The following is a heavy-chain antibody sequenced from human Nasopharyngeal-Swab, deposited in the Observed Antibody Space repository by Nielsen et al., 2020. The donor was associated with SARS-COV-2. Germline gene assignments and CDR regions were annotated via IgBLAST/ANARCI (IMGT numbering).Heavy chain of an antibody. CDR1: GFAFSTYA. J-gene: IGHJ4*02. D-gene: IGHD1-26*01. CDR2: LSANGGRT. CDR3: AKDRAWGLDY. Sequence: GGSLRLSCAASGFAFSTYAMSWVRQAPGKGLEWVSALSANGGRTCYADSVKGRFTISRDNSKNTLYLQMNTLRAEDTAVYYCAKDRAWGLDYWGQGTLVTVSS. V-gene: IGHV3-23*01.